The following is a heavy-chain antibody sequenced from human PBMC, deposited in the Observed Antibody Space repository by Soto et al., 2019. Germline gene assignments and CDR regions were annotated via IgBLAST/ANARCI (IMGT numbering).Heavy chain of an antibody. CDR3: AKVKKGSGWYDPFDY. D-gene: IGHD6-19*01. J-gene: IGHJ4*02. CDR2: ISVSGGST. V-gene: IGHV3-23*01. CDR1: GFTFSNYA. Sequence: GGSLRLSCAASGFTFSNYAMSWVRQAPGRGLEWVSAISVSGGSTYYADSVKGRFTVSRDNSKNTLYLQMNRLRAEDTAVYYCAKVKKGSGWYDPFDYWGEGTLVTVSS.